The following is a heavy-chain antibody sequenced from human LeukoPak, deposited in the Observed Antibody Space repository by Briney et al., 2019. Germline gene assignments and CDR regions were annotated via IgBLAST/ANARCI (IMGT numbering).Heavy chain of an antibody. V-gene: IGHV3-23*01. Sequence: GGSLRLSCAASGFSFSNFAMTWVRQAPGKGLEWVSTTSGSGDDTHYADSVKGRFTISRDNSKTALYLQMNRLRGEDTAVYYCAKDXARGFCNEGSXXPXDDWGQXTXVXXSS. CDR2: TSGSGDDT. CDR1: GFSFSNFA. D-gene: IGHD2-2*01. CDR3: AKDXARGFCNEGSXXPXDD. J-gene: IGHJ4*02.